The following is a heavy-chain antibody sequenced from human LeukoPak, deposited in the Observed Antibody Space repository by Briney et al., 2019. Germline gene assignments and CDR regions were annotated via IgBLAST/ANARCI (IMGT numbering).Heavy chain of an antibody. D-gene: IGHD6-13*01. CDR2: IYSGGST. Sequence: GGSLRLSCAASGFTFSSYAMSWVRQAPGKGLEWVSVIYSGGSTYYADSVKGRFTISRDNSKNTLYLQMNSLRAEDTAVYYCAREKSSSWYEEGYYYMDVWGKGTTVTISS. V-gene: IGHV3-53*01. CDR3: AREKSSSWYEEGYYYMDV. J-gene: IGHJ6*03. CDR1: GFTFSSYA.